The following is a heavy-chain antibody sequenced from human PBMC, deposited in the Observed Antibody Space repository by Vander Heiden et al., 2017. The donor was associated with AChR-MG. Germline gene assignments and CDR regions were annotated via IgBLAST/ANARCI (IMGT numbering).Heavy chain of an antibody. V-gene: IGHV1-2*02. CDR3: ARDWGFLRIVGATTIPFDY. CDR1: GYTFTGPS. D-gene: IGHD1-26*01. CDR2: INPNSGGT. J-gene: IGHJ4*02. Sequence: QVQLVQSGAEVQKPGASVMVSCKASGYTFTGPSMDWVRQAPGQGLEWMGWINPNSGGTNYAQKCQGRVTMTRDTSISTAYMELSRLRSDDTAVYYCARDWGFLRIVGATTIPFDYWGQGTLVTVSS.